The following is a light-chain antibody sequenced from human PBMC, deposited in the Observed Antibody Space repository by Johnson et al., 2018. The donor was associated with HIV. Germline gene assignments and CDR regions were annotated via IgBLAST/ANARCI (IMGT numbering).Light chain of an antibody. Sequence: QSVLTQPPSVSAAPGQTVTISCSGSSSNIGRHYVSWYQQLPGTAPRLVIYDTIKRHSGIPDRFSGSKSGTSATLGITGLQTGDEADYYCGTWDSSLSAGYVFGTGTKVTVL. CDR2: DTI. V-gene: IGLV1-51*01. CDR3: GTWDSSLSAGYV. CDR1: SSNIGRHY. J-gene: IGLJ1*01.